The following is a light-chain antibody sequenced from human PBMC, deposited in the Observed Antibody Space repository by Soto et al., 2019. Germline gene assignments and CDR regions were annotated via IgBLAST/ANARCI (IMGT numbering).Light chain of an antibody. CDR1: QNVRRW. Sequence: DIQMTQSPSSLSASVGDSVTITCRASQNVRRWLAWYQQKTGKAPKVLMYDDSSLQSGVPQRFSGSGSGTDLTLTISRLQADDFATYYCQKYDSYPLTFGGGTKVDIK. V-gene: IGKV1-5*01. CDR2: DDS. J-gene: IGKJ4*01. CDR3: QKYDSYPLT.